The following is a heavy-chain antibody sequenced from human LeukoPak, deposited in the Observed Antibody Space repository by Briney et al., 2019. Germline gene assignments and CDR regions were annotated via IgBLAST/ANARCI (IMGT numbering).Heavy chain of an antibody. J-gene: IGHJ4*02. CDR1: GFSFSSYP. CDR3: ARDVAGGSY. V-gene: IGHV3-48*03. CDR2: IGSSGSTK. Sequence: GGSLRLSCTASGFSFSSYPMNWVRQAPGKGLEWVSYIGSSGSTKYYADSVRGRFTISRDNAKNSLYLQMNSLRAEDTAVYYCARDVAGGSYWGQGTLVTVSS. D-gene: IGHD6-19*01.